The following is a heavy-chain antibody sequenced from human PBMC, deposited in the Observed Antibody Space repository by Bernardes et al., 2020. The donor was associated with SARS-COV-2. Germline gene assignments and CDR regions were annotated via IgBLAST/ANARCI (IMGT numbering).Heavy chain of an antibody. V-gene: IGHV4-34*01. CDR2: INYSGST. Sequence: SETLSLTCAVYGGSLRGSYWNWIRQPPGPGLEWIGEINYSGSTNYNPSLKSRVTISVDTSKNQFSLKLTSVTAADTAVYYCVRAVWGIWYFDLWGRGTLVTVSS. D-gene: IGHD3-16*01. CDR3: VRAVWGIWYFDL. CDR1: GGSLRGSY. J-gene: IGHJ2*01.